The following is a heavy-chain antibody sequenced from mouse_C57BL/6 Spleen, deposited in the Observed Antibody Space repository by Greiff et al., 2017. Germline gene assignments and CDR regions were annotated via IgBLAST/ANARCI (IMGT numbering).Heavy chain of an antibody. CDR3: ARCGHYYGSSYGYFDV. CDR2: INPSNGGT. V-gene: IGHV1-53*01. Sequence: QVQLQQPGTELVKPGASVKLSCKASGYTFTSYWMHWVKQRPGQGLEWIGNINPSNGGTNYNEKFKSKATLTVDKSSSTAYMQLSSLTSEDSAVYYCARCGHYYGSSYGYFDVWGTGTTVTVSS. D-gene: IGHD1-1*01. J-gene: IGHJ1*03. CDR1: GYTFTSYW.